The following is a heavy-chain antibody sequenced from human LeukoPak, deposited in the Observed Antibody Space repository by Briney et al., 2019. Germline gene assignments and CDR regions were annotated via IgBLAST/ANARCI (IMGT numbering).Heavy chain of an antibody. J-gene: IGHJ6*03. CDR3: ARSGYSHYYYYMDV. D-gene: IGHD5-18*01. CDR1: GDSISSYY. Sequence: PSEILSLTCTVSGDSISSYYWSWIRQPAGKGLEWIGRIYASGSTNYNPSLKSRITMSVDTSKNQFSLRLSSVTAADTAVYYCARSGYSHYYYYMDVWGKGTTVTVSS. V-gene: IGHV4-4*07. CDR2: IYASGST.